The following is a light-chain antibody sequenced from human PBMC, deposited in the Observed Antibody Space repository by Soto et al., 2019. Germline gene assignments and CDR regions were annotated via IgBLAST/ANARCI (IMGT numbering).Light chain of an antibody. V-gene: IGKV3-15*01. CDR3: QQYNNWPPFT. CDR2: GAS. CDR1: QSVSSN. J-gene: IGKJ4*01. Sequence: EIVMTQSPATLSESPGERATLSCRASQSVSSNLAWYQQKPGQAPRLLIYGASTRASGIQARFSGSGAWTEFTLINSSPQSEECAGYYCQQYNNWPPFTFGGGTKVAI.